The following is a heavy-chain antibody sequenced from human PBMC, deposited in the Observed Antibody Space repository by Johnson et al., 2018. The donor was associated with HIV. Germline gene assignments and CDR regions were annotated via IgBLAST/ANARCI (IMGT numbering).Heavy chain of an antibody. Sequence: QVQLVESGGGVVQPGGSLRLSCAASGFTFSSYGMHWVRQAPGKGLEWVAFIRYDGSNKYYADSVKGRFTISRDNSKNTLYLQMNSLRAEDTAVYYCAKGTGDKGTIPEDAFDIWGQGTMVTVSS. D-gene: IGHD7-27*01. J-gene: IGHJ3*02. CDR3: AKGTGDKGTIPEDAFDI. CDR2: IRYDGSNK. CDR1: GFTFSSYG. V-gene: IGHV3-30*02.